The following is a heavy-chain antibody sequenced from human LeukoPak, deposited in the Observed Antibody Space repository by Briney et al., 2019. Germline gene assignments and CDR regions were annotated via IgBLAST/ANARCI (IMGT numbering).Heavy chain of an antibody. CDR1: GFTFRSYA. Sequence: PGGSPTLSCGAPGFTFRSYAMSWVRQAPGKGLESVSAISGRGGSTYYADSVKGRFTISRDNSKDTLYLQMNSLRAEDTAVYYCAKFDYYDSSGYYNKVLDAFDIWGQGTMVTVSS. J-gene: IGHJ3*02. CDR3: AKFDYYDSSGYYNKVLDAFDI. D-gene: IGHD3-22*01. V-gene: IGHV3-23*01. CDR2: ISGRGGST.